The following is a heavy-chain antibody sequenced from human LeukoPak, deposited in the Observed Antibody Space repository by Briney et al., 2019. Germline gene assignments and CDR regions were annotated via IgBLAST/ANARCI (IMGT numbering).Heavy chain of an antibody. J-gene: IGHJ4*02. Sequence: ASVKVSCKASGYTFTSYDINWVRQATGQGLEWMGWMNPNSGNTGYAQKFQGRVTMTRNTSISTAYMELSSLRSEDTAVYYCARGARKQQERSLKGYDFDYWGQGTLVTVSS. CDR3: ARGARKQQERSLKGYDFDY. CDR1: GYTFTSYD. V-gene: IGHV1-8*01. CDR2: MNPNSGNT. D-gene: IGHD5-18*01.